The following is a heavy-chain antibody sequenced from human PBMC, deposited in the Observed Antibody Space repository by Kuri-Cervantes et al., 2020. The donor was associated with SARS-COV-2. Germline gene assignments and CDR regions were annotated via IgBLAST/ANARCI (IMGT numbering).Heavy chain of an antibody. CDR3: ARAPGYSYGLNYYYYMDV. J-gene: IGHJ6*03. D-gene: IGHD5-18*01. V-gene: IGHV3-21*01. CDR1: GFTFSSYS. CDR2: ISSSSSYI. Sequence: GESLKISCAASGFTFSSYSMNWVRQAPGKGLEWVSSISSSSSYIYYADSVKGRFTISRDNAKNSLYLQMNSLRAEDTAVYYCARAPGYSYGLNYYYYMDVWGKGTTVTVSS.